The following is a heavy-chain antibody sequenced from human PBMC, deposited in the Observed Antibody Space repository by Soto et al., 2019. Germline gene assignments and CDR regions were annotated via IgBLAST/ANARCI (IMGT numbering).Heavy chain of an antibody. D-gene: IGHD2-8*01. J-gene: IGHJ4*02. CDR1: GGSISGYY. Sequence: PSETLSLTCPVSGGSISGYYCTWIRQPPGKGLEWIGYMYYSGGTNYNPSLKSRVTISVDTSKNQFSLNLNSVTASDTAVYFCVSQRTSVLTQAYFDYWGPGALVTVSS. CDR2: MYYSGGT. CDR3: VSQRTSVLTQAYFDY. V-gene: IGHV4-59*08.